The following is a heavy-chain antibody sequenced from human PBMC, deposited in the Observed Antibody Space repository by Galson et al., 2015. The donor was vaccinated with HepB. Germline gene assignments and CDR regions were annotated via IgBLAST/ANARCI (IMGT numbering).Heavy chain of an antibody. D-gene: IGHD3-10*01. CDR1: GYTFTSYG. CDR3: ARDLRLLWFGILFDY. Sequence: SVKVSCKASGYTFTSYGISWVRQAPGQGLEWMGWISAYNGNTNYAQKLQGRVTMTTDTSTSTAYMELRSLRSDDTAVYYCARDLRLLWFGILFDYWGQGTLVTVSS. CDR2: ISAYNGNT. J-gene: IGHJ4*02. V-gene: IGHV1-18*04.